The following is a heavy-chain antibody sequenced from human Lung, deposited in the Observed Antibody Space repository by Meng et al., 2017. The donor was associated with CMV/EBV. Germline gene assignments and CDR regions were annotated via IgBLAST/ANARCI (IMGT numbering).Heavy chain of an antibody. CDR1: GFTFSSYS. CDR3: ARCQLAEDYYGMDV. J-gene: IGHJ6*02. V-gene: IGHV3-21*01. Sequence: GEXXTISCAASGFTFSSYSMNWVRQAPGKGLEWVSSISSSSSYIYYADSVKGRFTISRDNAKNSLYLQMNSLRAADTAVYYCARCQLAEDYYGMDVWGQGXTVTVSS. D-gene: IGHD2-2*01. CDR2: ISSSSSYI.